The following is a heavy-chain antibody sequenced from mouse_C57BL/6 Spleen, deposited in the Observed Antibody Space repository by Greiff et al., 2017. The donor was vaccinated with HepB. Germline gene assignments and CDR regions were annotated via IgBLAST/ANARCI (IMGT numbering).Heavy chain of an antibody. CDR2: ISYDGSN. CDR1: GYSITSGYY. Sequence: DVKLQESGPGLVKPSQSLSLTCSVTGYSITSGYYWNWIRQFPGNKLEWMGYISYDGSNNYNPSLKNRISITRDTSKNQFFLKLNSVTTEDTATYYCARDLGYYYGSSWYFDVWGTGTTVTVSS. V-gene: IGHV3-6*01. CDR3: ARDLGYYYGSSWYFDV. J-gene: IGHJ1*03. D-gene: IGHD1-1*01.